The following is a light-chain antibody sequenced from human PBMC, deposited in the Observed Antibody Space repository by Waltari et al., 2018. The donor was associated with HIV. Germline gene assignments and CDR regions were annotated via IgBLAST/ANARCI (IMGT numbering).Light chain of an antibody. CDR2: EVN. CDR1: SSDVGAYNS. CDR3: SSFTGSNTYV. Sequence: QSALTQPASVSGSLGQSITISCTGTSSDVGAYNSFSWYQQRPGKVPKLLIYEVNSRPAGIDNRFSGSKSGNTASLTISGLQVEDEANYYCSSFTGSNTYVFGSGTKVTVL. V-gene: IGLV2-14*01. J-gene: IGLJ1*01.